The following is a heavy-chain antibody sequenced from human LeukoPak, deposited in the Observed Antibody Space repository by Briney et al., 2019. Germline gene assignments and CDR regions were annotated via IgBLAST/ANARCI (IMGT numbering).Heavy chain of an antibody. CDR1: GDSIRSHY. D-gene: IGHD1-26*01. V-gene: IGHV4-59*11. CDR2: VFFTGST. CDR3: ARVEWELLGAHL. Sequence: SETLSLTCSVSGDSIRSHYWSWIRQPPGKRPEWIGHVFFTGSTTYNPTLEGRVTISIDTSGSQFSLKLTSVTAADTAVYYCARVEWELLGAHLWGQGILLSVSS. J-gene: IGHJ4*02.